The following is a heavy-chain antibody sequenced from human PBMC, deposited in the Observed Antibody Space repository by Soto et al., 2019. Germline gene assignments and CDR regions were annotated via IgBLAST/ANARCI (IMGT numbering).Heavy chain of an antibody. J-gene: IGHJ3*02. CDR1: GDSVSSNSAA. Sequence: SQTLSLTCAISGDSVSSNSAAWNWIRQSPSRGLEWLGRTYYRSKWYNDCAVSVKSRITINPDTSKNQFSLQLNSVTPEDTAVYYCAREGRRITGTTIAFAIWGQGTMVTVPS. CDR3: AREGRRITGTTIAFAI. CDR2: TYYRSKWYN. D-gene: IGHD1-7*01. V-gene: IGHV6-1*01.